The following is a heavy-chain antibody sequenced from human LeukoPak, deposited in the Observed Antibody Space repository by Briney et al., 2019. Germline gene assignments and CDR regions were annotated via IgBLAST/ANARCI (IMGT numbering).Heavy chain of an antibody. CDR2: ISSSSSYI. CDR3: ARAVEMATIGNLN. J-gene: IGHJ4*02. Sequence: GGSLRLSCAASGFTFSSYSMNWVRQAPGKGLEWVSSISSSSSYIYYADAVKGRFTISRDNAKNSLYLQMNSLRAEDTAVYYCARAVEMATIGNLNWGQGTLVTVSS. CDR1: GFTFSSYS. V-gene: IGHV3-21*01. D-gene: IGHD5-24*01.